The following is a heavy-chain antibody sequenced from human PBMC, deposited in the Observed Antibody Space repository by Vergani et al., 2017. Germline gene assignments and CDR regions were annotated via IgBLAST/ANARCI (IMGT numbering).Heavy chain of an antibody. D-gene: IGHD1-7*01. V-gene: IGHV3-73*01. Sequence: EVQLVESGGGLVQPGGSLKLSCAASGFTFSGSAMHWVRQASGKGLEWVGRIRSKANSYATAYAASVKGRFTISRDDSKNTAYLQMNSLKTEDTAVYYCTRSNWNYGGYYYGMDVWGQGTTVTVSS. J-gene: IGHJ6*02. CDR3: TRSNWNYGGYYYGMDV. CDR2: IRSKANSYAT. CDR1: GFTFSGSA.